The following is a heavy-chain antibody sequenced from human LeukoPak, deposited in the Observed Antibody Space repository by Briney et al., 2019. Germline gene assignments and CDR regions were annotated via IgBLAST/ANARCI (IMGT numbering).Heavy chain of an antibody. D-gene: IGHD5-18*01. Sequence: PGGSLRLSCSASGFTFSSYAMHWVRQAPGKGLEYVSAISSNGGSTYYADSVKGRFTISRDNSKNTLYLQMSSLRAEDTAVYYCVKGGGYGPLRYYYGMDVWGKGTTVTVSS. J-gene: IGHJ6*04. V-gene: IGHV3-64D*06. CDR2: ISSNGGST. CDR1: GFTFSSYA. CDR3: VKGGGYGPLRYYYGMDV.